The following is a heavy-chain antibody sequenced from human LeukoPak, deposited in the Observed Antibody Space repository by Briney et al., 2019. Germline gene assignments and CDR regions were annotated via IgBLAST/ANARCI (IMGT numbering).Heavy chain of an antibody. J-gene: IGHJ2*01. D-gene: IGHD1-14*01. CDR1: GSTFSSYE. CDR3: AKNRGSTLPYWYSDL. Sequence: GGSLRLSCAASGSTFSSYEMNWVRQAPGKGLEWVSGISGGGGSTYYADSVKGRFTISRDNSKNTLYLQMNSLRAEDTAVYYCAKNRGSTLPYWYSDLWGRGTLVTVSS. V-gene: IGHV3-23*01. CDR2: ISGGGGST.